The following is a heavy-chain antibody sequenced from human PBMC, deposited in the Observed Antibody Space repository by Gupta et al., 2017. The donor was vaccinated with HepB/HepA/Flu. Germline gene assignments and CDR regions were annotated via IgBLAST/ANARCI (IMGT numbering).Heavy chain of an antibody. J-gene: IGHJ1*01. CDR3: ARECRAVAGTGRPNEYFHH. V-gene: IGHV3-74*01. Sequence: EVQLVESGGGLVQPGGSLRLSCAASGFTFSSYWMHWVRQAPGKGLVWVSRINSNGSSTSYADSVKGRFTISRDNAKNTLYLQMNSLRAENTALYYCARECRAVAGTGRPNEYFHHWGQGTLVTVSS. CDR2: INSNGSST. CDR1: GFTFSSYW. D-gene: IGHD6-19*01.